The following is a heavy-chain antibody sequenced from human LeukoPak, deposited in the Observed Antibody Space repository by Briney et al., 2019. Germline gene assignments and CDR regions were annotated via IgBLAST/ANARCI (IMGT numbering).Heavy chain of an antibody. V-gene: IGHV4-34*01. CDR3: ARGNPYKLLLRPQSNWFDP. J-gene: IGHJ5*02. CDR2: INHSGST. Sequence: SETLSLTCAVYGGSFSGYYWSWIRQPPXXGXEWIGEINHSGSTNYNPSLKSRVTISVDTSKNQFSLKLNSVTAADTAVYYCARGNPYKLLLRPQSNWFDPWGQGTLVTVSS. CDR1: GGSFSGYY. D-gene: IGHD2-15*01.